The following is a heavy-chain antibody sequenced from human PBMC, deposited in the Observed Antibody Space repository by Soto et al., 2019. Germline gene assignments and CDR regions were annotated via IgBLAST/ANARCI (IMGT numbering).Heavy chain of an antibody. CDR1: GGSISSYY. CDR2: IHYSGST. V-gene: IGHV4-59*01. J-gene: IGHJ4*02. Sequence: PSETLSLTCTVSGGSISSYYRSWIRQPPGKGLEWIGYIHYSGSTNYNPSLKSRVTISLDTSKNQFSLKLSSVTAADTAVYYCARVLGYSYGYPFDYWGQGTLVTVSS. CDR3: ARVLGYSYGYPFDY. D-gene: IGHD5-18*01.